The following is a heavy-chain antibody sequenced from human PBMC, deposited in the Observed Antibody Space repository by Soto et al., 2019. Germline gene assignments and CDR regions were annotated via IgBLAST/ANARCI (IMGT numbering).Heavy chain of an antibody. CDR3: AKRLGPGGSSGDWGFFDY. Sequence: GGSLRLSCAASGFTFSSYAMSWVRQAPGKGLEWVSAISGSGGSTYSADSVKGRFTISRDNSKNTLYLQMNSLRAEDTAVYYCAKRLGPGGSSGDWGFFDYWGQGTLVTVSS. CDR2: ISGSGGST. CDR1: GFTFSSYA. V-gene: IGHV3-23*01. J-gene: IGHJ4*02. D-gene: IGHD7-27*01.